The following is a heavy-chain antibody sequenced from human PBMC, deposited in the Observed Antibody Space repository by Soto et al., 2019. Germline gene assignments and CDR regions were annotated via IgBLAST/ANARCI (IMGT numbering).Heavy chain of an antibody. D-gene: IGHD2-21*02. V-gene: IGHV3-23*01. CDR3: AKDRCGGDCYFFDS. CDR1: GFTVSSSGFTFSSYA. Sequence: GSLRLSCAASGFTVSSSGFTFSSYAMSWVRQAPGKGLEWVSGISGSGRDTCYADSVKGRFTISRDESKNTLYLQMNSLRVEDTAVYYCAKDRCGGDCYFFDSWGHGTLVTVSS. CDR2: ISGSGRDT. J-gene: IGHJ4*01.